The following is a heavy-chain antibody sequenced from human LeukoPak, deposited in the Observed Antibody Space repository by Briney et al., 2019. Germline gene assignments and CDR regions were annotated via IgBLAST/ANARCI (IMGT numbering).Heavy chain of an antibody. CDR1: GYSISSGYY. D-gene: IGHD1-26*01. V-gene: IGHV4-38-2*02. CDR2: IDHSGDT. J-gene: IGHJ4*02. CDR3: ARGQGAADY. Sequence: PSETLSLTCTVSGYSISSGYYWGWIRQPPGKGLEWIASIDHSGDTYYDPSLKSRVTISLDTSKNQFSLNLRSVTAADTAVYFCARGQGAADYWGQGILVIVSS.